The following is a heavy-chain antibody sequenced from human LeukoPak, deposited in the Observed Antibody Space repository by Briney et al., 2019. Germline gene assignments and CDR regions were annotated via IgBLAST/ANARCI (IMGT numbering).Heavy chain of an antibody. CDR3: AKDLCSSTSCYATDY. J-gene: IGHJ4*02. Sequence: GGSLRLSCAASGFTFSSYAMSWVRQAPGKGLEWVSAISGSGGSTYYADSVKGRFTISRDNSKNTLYLQMNSLRAEDTAVYYCAKDLCSSTSCYATDYWGQGNLVTVSS. V-gene: IGHV3-23*01. CDR1: GFTFSSYA. D-gene: IGHD2-2*01. CDR2: ISGSGGST.